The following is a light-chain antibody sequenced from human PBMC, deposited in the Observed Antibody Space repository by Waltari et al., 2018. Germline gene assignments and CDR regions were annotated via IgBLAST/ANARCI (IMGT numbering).Light chain of an antibody. V-gene: IGKV1-39*01. CDR3: QQNYRTPPT. Sequence: DIQVIQSPSSLSASVGDRVTITCRASQSISDYLNWFQVKPGRAPNLLIYAATGLQSGVPSRFNGRGSGAHFTLTISRLRPEDSASYFCQQNYRTPPTFGQGTKVEI. J-gene: IGKJ1*01. CDR1: QSISDY. CDR2: AAT.